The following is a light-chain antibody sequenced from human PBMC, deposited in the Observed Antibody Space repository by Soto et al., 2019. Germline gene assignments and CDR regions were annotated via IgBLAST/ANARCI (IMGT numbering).Light chain of an antibody. CDR2: GAS. CDR1: QSVSSSY. J-gene: IGKJ1*01. CDR3: QQYGSSYWT. V-gene: IGKV3-20*01. Sequence: IVLTQSPGTLSWSPGERATLSCRASQSVSSSYLAWYQQKPGQAPRLLIYGASSRATGIPDRFSGSGSGTDFTLTISRLEPEDFAVYYCQQYGSSYWTFGQGTKVDIK.